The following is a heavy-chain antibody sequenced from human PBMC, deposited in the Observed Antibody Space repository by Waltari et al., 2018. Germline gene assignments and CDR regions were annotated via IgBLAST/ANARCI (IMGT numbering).Heavy chain of an antibody. CDR1: GGTFSSYS. J-gene: IGHJ3*02. V-gene: IGHV1-69*08. D-gene: IGHD6-6*01. CDR3: ARDGGPIAARPLDAFDI. Sequence: QVQLVQYGAEVKKPGASVKVSCKASGGTFSSYSFSWVRPGPGQGLGWMGRIIPIFGTANYAQKFQGRVTITADKSTSTAYMELSSLRSEDTAVYYCARDGGPIAARPLDAFDIWGQGTMVTVSS. CDR2: IIPIFGTA.